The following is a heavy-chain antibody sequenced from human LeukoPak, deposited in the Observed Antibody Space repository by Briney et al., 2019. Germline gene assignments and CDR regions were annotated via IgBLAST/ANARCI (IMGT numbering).Heavy chain of an antibody. Sequence: SETLSLTCTVSGGSISSGGYYWSWTRQHPGKGLEWIGYIYYSGSTYYNPSLKSRVTISVDTSKNQFSLKLSSVTAADTAVYYCARDHMVRQPLWGQGTLVTVSS. J-gene: IGHJ4*02. V-gene: IGHV4-31*03. CDR1: GGSISSGGYY. CDR2: IYYSGST. CDR3: ARDHMVRQPL. D-gene: IGHD3-10*01.